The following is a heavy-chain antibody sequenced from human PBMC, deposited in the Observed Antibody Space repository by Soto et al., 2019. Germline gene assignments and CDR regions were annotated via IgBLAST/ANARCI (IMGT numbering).Heavy chain of an antibody. Sequence: PSETLSLTCAVYGGSFSGYYWSWIRQPPGKGLEWIGEINHSGSTNYNPSLRSRVTISVDTSKNQFSLRAEDTALYYCAKDKGPVAANYGMDVWGQGTTVTVSS. CDR3: AKDKGPVAANYGMDV. D-gene: IGHD2-15*01. J-gene: IGHJ6*02. V-gene: IGHV4-34*01. CDR1: GGSFSGYY. CDR2: INHSGST.